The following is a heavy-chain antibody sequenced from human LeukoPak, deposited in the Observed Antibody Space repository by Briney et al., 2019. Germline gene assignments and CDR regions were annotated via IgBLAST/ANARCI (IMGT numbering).Heavy chain of an antibody. V-gene: IGHV3-53*01. CDR2: IYSGGST. Sequence: GGSLRLSCAPSGFTVSRNYMSWVRQAPGKGLEWVSVIYSGGSTHYADSVKGRFTISRDNSKNTLYLQMNSLRAEDTAVYYCARGPRGLYGDAFDIWGQGTMVTVSS. CDR1: GFTVSRNY. D-gene: IGHD4-17*01. J-gene: IGHJ3*02. CDR3: ARGPRGLYGDAFDI.